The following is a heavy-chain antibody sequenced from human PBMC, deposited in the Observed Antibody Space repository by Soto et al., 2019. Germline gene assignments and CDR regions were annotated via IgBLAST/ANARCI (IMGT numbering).Heavy chain of an antibody. CDR3: TRDQGGSYDSWFDP. Sequence: EVQVVESGGGLVQPGGSLRLSCSFTFSMYSMSWVRQAPGKGLEWVASISSGGSYIKYADSVKGRFTISRDNAKNSVSLQMNSLRVDDTAVYFCTRDQGGSYDSWFDPWGQEPWSPSPQ. J-gene: IGHJ5*02. D-gene: IGHD1-26*01. CDR2: ISSGGSYI. CDR1: FTFSMYS. V-gene: IGHV3-21*01.